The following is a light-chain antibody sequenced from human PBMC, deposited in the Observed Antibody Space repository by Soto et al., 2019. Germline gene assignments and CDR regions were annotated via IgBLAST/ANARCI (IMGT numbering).Light chain of an antibody. CDR2: GAF. V-gene: IGKV3-20*01. CDR3: QQHETLIT. J-gene: IGKJ5*01. CDR1: QSVSTY. Sequence: DIVLTQSPVTLSLYPGERATLSCRASQSVSTYLAWYQQKPGQAPRLLIYGAFTRATGIPDRFSGSASGTDFTLTISRLEPEDFAVDYCQQHETLITFGQGTRLEIK.